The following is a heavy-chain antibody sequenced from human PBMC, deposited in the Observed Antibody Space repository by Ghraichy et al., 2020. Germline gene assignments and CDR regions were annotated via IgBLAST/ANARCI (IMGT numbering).Heavy chain of an antibody. CDR3: TREPLQWGLRGDYFDY. D-gene: IGHD1-26*01. V-gene: IGHV3-49*04. Sequence: GESLNISCSTSGFTFGDDAMNWVRQAPGKGLEWVGFIRSKTYGGTTDYAASVKGRFIISRDDSKSIAYLQMNSLKTEDTAVYYCTREPLQWGLRGDYFDYWGQGTLVTVSS. J-gene: IGHJ4*02. CDR1: GFTFGDDA. CDR2: IRSKTYGGTT.